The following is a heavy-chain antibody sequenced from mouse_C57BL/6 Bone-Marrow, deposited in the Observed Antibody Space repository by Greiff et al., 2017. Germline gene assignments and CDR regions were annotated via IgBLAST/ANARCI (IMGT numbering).Heavy chain of an antibody. Sequence: QVQLQPSGAELVKPGASVKISCKASGYAFSSYWMNWVKQRPGKGLEWIGQIYPGDGDTNYNGKFKGKATLTADKSSSTAYMQLSSLTSEDSAVYFCASTTVVANFDYWGQGTTLTVSS. CDR3: ASTTVVANFDY. V-gene: IGHV1-80*01. J-gene: IGHJ2*01. CDR1: GYAFSSYW. D-gene: IGHD1-1*01. CDR2: IYPGDGDT.